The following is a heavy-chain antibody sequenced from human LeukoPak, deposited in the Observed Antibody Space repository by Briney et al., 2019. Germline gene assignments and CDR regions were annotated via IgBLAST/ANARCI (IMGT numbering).Heavy chain of an antibody. D-gene: IGHD3-22*01. CDR2: IRSKAYGGTT. Sequence: GRSLRLSCTASGFTFGDYVMSWVRQAPGKGLEWVGFIRSKAYGGTTKNAASVKGRFTISRDDSRSIAYLQMNSLKTEDTAVYYCTRRYNYDSSGYYYVRDAFDIWGQGTMVTVSS. CDR3: TRRYNYDSSGYYYVRDAFDI. CDR1: GFTFGDYV. J-gene: IGHJ3*02. V-gene: IGHV3-49*04.